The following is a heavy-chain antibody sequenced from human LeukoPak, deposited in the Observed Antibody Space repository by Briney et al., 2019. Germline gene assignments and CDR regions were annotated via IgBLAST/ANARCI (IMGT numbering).Heavy chain of an antibody. CDR1: GFSFSSYW. J-gene: IGHJ5*01. V-gene: IGHV3-48*03. Sequence: GGSLRLSCAASGFSFSSYWMSWVRQAPGKGLEWVSYISSSGSTIHYADFVKGRFIISRDNAKKSLYLQMNSLRAEDTAVYYCARIVITGTLPDSWGQGTLVTVSS. CDR2: ISSSGSTI. D-gene: IGHD1-14*01. CDR3: ARIVITGTLPDS.